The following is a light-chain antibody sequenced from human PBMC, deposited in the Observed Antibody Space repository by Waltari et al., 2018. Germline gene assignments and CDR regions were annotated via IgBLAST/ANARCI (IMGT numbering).Light chain of an antibody. CDR1: SSNIGAGYD. CDR3: QSYDSSLSGWV. CDR2: GTS. V-gene: IGLV1-40*01. J-gene: IGLJ3*02. Sequence: QSVLTQPPSVSGAPGQRVTISCTGSSSNIGAGYDVHWYQQLPVTAPKLLIYGTSMRPAGVPDRFSGSKSGTSASLAITGLQAEDEADYYCQSYDSSLSGWVFGGGTKLTVL.